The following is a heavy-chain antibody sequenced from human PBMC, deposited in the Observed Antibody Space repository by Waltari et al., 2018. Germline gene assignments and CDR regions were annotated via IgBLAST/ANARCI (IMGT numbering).Heavy chain of an antibody. CDR1: GGSFSGYY. J-gene: IGHJ4*02. Sequence: QVQLQQWGAGLLKPSETLSLTCAVYGGSFSGYYWSWIRQGPGKGLEWTGGINHSGSTNDHPALKSGVTISVDPSENPFSLKLSSVTAADTAVYYCAREYILVWFGELLPYYFDYWGQGTLVTVSS. D-gene: IGHD3-10*01. V-gene: IGHV4-34*01. CDR3: AREYILVWFGELLPYYFDY. CDR2: INHSGST.